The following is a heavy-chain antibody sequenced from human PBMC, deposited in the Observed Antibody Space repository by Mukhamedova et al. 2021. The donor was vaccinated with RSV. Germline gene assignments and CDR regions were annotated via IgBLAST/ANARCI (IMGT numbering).Heavy chain of an antibody. J-gene: IGHJ5*02. Sequence: WVRQAPGKGLEWVSSISSSGSYIYYADSVKGRFTISRDNAKNSLYLQMNSLRAEDTAVYDCVRRTADFSNWFDPWGQGTLVTVSS. CDR2: ISSSGSYI. V-gene: IGHV3-21*06. CDR3: VRRTADFSNWFDP. D-gene: IGHD3-3*01.